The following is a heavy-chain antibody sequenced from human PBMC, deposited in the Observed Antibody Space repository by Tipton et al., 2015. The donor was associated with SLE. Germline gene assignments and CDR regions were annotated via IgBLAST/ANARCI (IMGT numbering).Heavy chain of an antibody. Sequence: TLSLTCTVSGGSISSYYWSWIRQPPGKGLEWIGYIYYSGSTNYNPSFKSRVTISVDTSKNQSSLKLTSVTAADTAVYYCARDGYSYPFDYWGQGTLVTASS. CDR2: IYYSGST. J-gene: IGHJ4*02. D-gene: IGHD5-18*01. CDR1: GGSISSYY. V-gene: IGHV4-59*01. CDR3: ARDGYSYPFDY.